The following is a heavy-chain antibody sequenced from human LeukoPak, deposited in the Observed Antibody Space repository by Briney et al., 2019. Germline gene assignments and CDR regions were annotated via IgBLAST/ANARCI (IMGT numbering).Heavy chain of an antibody. V-gene: IGHV3-21*01. Sequence: GGSLRLSCAASGYTFSDFSVNWVRQAPGKGLEWVSSISVRSNYRYYADSVRGRFTISRDDARDSLFLQMNSLRAEDTAAYFCVRLRRNNDRSGYYYYYDYWGQGTLVTVSS. J-gene: IGHJ4*02. CDR2: ISVRSNYR. D-gene: IGHD3-22*01. CDR1: GYTFSDFS. CDR3: VRLRRNNDRSGYYYYYDY.